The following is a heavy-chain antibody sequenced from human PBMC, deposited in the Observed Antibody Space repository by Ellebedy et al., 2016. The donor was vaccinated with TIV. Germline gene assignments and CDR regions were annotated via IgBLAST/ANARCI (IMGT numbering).Heavy chain of an antibody. CDR1: GYTFTGYY. D-gene: IGHD7-27*01. V-gene: IGHV1-2*06. CDR3: ARSLTGTGPLGY. Sequence: AASVKVSCKASGYTFTGYYIYWVRQAPGQGLEWMGRINLNDGGTKYAQKFQDRVTMTSDTSISTAYMELNGLTSDDTAVYCCARSLTGTGPLGYWGQGTLITVSS. J-gene: IGHJ4*02. CDR2: INLNDGGT.